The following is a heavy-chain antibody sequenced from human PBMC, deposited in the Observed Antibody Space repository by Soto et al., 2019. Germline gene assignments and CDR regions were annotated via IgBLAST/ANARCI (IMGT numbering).Heavy chain of an antibody. Sequence: EVQLLESGGGLVQPGGSLRLSCAASGFSVNTYAMSLVRQAPGKGLEWVSAISSSGGSTYYADSVKGRFTISRDNSKNTLYLQMNSLGNEDTAVYYCAKGHQVGLQYFQYWGQGTLVTVSS. CDR1: GFSVNTYA. D-gene: IGHD1-26*01. CDR2: ISSSGGST. CDR3: AKGHQVGLQYFQY. V-gene: IGHV3-23*01. J-gene: IGHJ1*01.